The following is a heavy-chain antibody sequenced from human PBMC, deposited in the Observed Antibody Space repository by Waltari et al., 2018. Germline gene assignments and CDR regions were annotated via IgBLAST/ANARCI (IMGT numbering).Heavy chain of an antibody. CDR2: VHRNGRT. J-gene: IGHJ4*02. CDR3: ARDLGRGLFLDS. CDR1: W. V-gene: IGHV4-4*02. D-gene: IGHD2-15*01. Sequence: WWGWVGQSTDKGLEWIGQVHRNGRTNYNPSLASRAIVSLDSSMNQFSLRILSATAADTAVYYCARDLGRGLFLDSWGQGTLVTVSP.